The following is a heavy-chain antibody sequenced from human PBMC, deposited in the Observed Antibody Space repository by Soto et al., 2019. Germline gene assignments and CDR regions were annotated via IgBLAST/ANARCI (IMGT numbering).Heavy chain of an antibody. CDR1: GGTFSSYS. D-gene: IGHD1-26*01. CDR3: ARDGGRHSGGIDY. Sequence: QVLLVQSGAEVKKPGSSVKVSCKASGGTFSSYSINWVRQAPGQGLEWMGEIIPIFGTANYAQKFQGRVTLTAYESTSTAYMELSSLRSEDTAVYYCARDGGRHSGGIDYGGQGTLVTVSS. J-gene: IGHJ4*02. V-gene: IGHV1-69*01. CDR2: IIPIFGTA.